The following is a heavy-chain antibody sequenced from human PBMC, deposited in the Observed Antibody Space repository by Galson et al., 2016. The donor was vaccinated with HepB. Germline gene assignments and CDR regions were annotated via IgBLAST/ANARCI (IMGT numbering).Heavy chain of an antibody. V-gene: IGHV3-30*03. Sequence: SLRLSCAASGFTFSSYGIHWVRQAPGKGLEWVALISYDGSNKYYADSVEGRITISRDTSKNTVYLQMNSLRGEDTGVYYCARDKGTSVWYKDYWGQGTLVTVSS. CDR3: ARDKGTSVWYKDY. CDR1: GFTFSSYG. J-gene: IGHJ4*02. CDR2: ISYDGSNK. D-gene: IGHD1-1*01.